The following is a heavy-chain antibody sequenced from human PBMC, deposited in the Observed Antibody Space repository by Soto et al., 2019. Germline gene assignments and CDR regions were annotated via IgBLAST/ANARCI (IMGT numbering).Heavy chain of an antibody. Sequence: QVQLVQSGAEVKKPGSSVKVSCKASGGTFSSYAISWVRQAPGQGLEWMGGIIPIFGTANYAQKFQGRVTITADESMSTAYMELSSLRSEDTAVYYCARDFEDYGVEYFQHWGQGTLVTVSS. CDR2: IIPIFGTA. V-gene: IGHV1-69*01. CDR3: ARDFEDYGVEYFQH. J-gene: IGHJ1*01. CDR1: GGTFSSYA. D-gene: IGHD4-17*01.